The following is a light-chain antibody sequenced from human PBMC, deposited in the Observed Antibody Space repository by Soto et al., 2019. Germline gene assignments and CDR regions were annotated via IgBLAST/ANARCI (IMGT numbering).Light chain of an antibody. Sequence: DIQMTQSPSSQSASVGDRVTITCRASQSINSYLNWYQQKPGKAPKLLIYAASSLQGGVPSRFSGSGSATDFTLTITSLQPDDFATYYCQQSFSTPRTFGQRTRVEI. J-gene: IGKJ1*01. V-gene: IGKV1-39*01. CDR1: QSINSY. CDR2: AAS. CDR3: QQSFSTPRT.